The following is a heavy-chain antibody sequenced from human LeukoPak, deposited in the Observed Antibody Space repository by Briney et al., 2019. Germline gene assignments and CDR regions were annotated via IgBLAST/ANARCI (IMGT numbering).Heavy chain of an antibody. J-gene: IGHJ3*02. CDR1: GFTFSSYA. CDR3: ARVRPPGAFDI. V-gene: IGHV3-64*01. CDR2: ISSNGGST. Sequence: GGSLRLSCAASGFTFSSYAMHWVRQAPGKGLEYVSAISSNGGSTYYANSVKGRFTISRDNSKNTLYLQMGSLRAEDTAVYYCARVRPPGAFDIWGQGTMVTVSS.